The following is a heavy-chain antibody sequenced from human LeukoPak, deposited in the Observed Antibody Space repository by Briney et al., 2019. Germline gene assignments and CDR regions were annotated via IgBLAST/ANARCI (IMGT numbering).Heavy chain of an antibody. CDR1: GFTFSSYA. D-gene: IGHD5-18*01. J-gene: IGHJ4*02. V-gene: IGHV3-30-3*01. CDR3: ARDRDSYGGDQFDY. Sequence: PGGSLRLSCAASGFTFSSYAMHWVRQAPGKGLEWVAVISYDGSNKYYADSVKGRFTISRDNSKNTLYLQMNSLRAEVTAVYYCARDRDSYGGDQFDYWGQGTLVTVSS. CDR2: ISYDGSNK.